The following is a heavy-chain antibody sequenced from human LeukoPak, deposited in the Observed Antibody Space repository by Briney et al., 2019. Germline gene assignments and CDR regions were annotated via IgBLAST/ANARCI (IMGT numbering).Heavy chain of an antibody. CDR3: ARDRVMGNWFDP. CDR2: IYTSGST. V-gene: IGHV4-61*02. Sequence: SETLSLTCTVSGGSISSGDYYWSWIRQPAGKGLEWIGRIYTSGSTNYNPSLKSRVTISVDTSKNQFSLKLSSVTAADTAVYYCARDRVMGNWFDPWGQGTLVTVSS. J-gene: IGHJ5*02. D-gene: IGHD2-8*01. CDR1: GGSISSGDYY.